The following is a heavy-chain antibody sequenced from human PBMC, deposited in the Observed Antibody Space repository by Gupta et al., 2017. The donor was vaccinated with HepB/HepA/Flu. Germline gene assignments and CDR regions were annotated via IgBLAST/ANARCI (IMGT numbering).Heavy chain of an antibody. V-gene: IGHV4-39*01. CDR2: IYYSGST. Sequence: QLQLQESGPGLVKPSETLSLTGTVSVGPISSSSYYWGWFGRPPGKGREWIGSIYYSGSTYYNPSLKSRVTISVDTSKNQFSLKLSSVTAADTSVYYCARQFFSSRHYDFWSGLASHFDYWGQGTLVTVSS. CDR3: ARQFFSSRHYDFWSGLASHFDY. CDR1: VGPISSSSYY. J-gene: IGHJ4*02. D-gene: IGHD3-3*01.